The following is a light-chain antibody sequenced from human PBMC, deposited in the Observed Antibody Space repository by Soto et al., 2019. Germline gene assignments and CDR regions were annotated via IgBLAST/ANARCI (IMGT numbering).Light chain of an antibody. CDR2: GDS. Sequence: EIVLTQSPATLSLSPGERATLSCGASRRIVSSLAWYQQKAGQAPRLLIYGDSTRAAGVPARFSGRGSGTDFTLTISGLETEDFAVYFCLHRNNWPPRFTFGPGTAV. J-gene: IGKJ3*01. V-gene: IGKV3-11*01. CDR3: LHRNNWPPRFT. CDR1: RRIVSS.